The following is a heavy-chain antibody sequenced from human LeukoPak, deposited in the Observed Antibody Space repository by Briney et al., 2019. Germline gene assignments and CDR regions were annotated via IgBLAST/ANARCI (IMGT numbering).Heavy chain of an antibody. CDR3: ARDPNIVSTVTFRAFDI. CDR2: VYHSGSP. V-gene: IGHV4-4*02. J-gene: IGHJ3*02. Sequence: SGTLSLTCAVSGGSISRSSWWSWVRQPPGTGLEWIGEVYHSGSPNYNPSFRGRVTILVDKSKNQFSLNLGSLTAADTAVYYCARDPNIVSTVTFRAFDIWGQGTMVSVSS. D-gene: IGHD5/OR15-5a*01. CDR1: GGSISRSSW.